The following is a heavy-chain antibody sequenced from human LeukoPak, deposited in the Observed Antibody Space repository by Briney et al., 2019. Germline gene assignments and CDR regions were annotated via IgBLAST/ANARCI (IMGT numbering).Heavy chain of an antibody. V-gene: IGHV3-15*01. D-gene: IGHD3-10*01. CDR3: TTDLGTYYHGSQRLIPIDY. CDR2: IKSKTDGETT. Sequence: GGSLRLSCVDSGFTFTNARMSWVRQAPGKGLEWIGRIKSKTDGETTNYAEPVRGRFTISRDDSKSAVYLQMNSLKIEDTAVYYCTTDLGTYYHGSQRLIPIDYWGQGTLVTVSS. J-gene: IGHJ4*02. CDR1: GFTFTNAR.